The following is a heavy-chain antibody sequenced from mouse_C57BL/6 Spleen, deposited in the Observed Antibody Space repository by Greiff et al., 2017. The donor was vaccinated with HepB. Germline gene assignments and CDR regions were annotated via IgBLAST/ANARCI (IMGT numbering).Heavy chain of an antibody. V-gene: IGHV1-19*01. CDR2: INPYNGGT. J-gene: IGHJ3*01. CDR3: ARYYYGSSYVGTWFAY. Sequence: VHVKQSGPVLVKPGASVKMSCKASGYTFTDYYMNWVKQSHGKSLEWIGVINPYNGGTSYNQKFKGKATLTVDKSSSTAYMELNSLTSEDSAVYYCARYYYGSSYVGTWFAYWGQGTLVTVSA. CDR1: GYTFTDYY. D-gene: IGHD1-1*01.